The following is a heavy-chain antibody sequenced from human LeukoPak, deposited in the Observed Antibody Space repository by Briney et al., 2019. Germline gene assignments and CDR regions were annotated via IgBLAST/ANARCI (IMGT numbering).Heavy chain of an antibody. D-gene: IGHD5-18*01. CDR1: GYTFTSYD. Sequence: ASVKVSCKASGYTFTSYDINWVRQATGQGLEWMGWMNPNSGNTGYAQKFQGRVTMTRNTSISTAYMELSSLRSEDTAVYYCARAPAFGNTAMVTYWGQGTLVTVSS. V-gene: IGHV1-8*01. J-gene: IGHJ4*02. CDR3: ARAPAFGNTAMVTY. CDR2: MNPNSGNT.